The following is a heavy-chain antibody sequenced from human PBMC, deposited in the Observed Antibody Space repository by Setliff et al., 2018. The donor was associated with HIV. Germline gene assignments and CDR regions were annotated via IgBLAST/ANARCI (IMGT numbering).Heavy chain of an antibody. J-gene: IGHJ3*02. V-gene: IGHV4-59*01. CDR1: GASISSYY. CDR2: IYYSGST. Sequence: SETLSLTCTVSGASISSYYWSWIRQPPGKGLEWIGFIYYSGSTNYNPSLKSRVTISVDTSKNQFSLKLTSVTAADTAVYYCARDKRAFDIWGQGKMVTVSS. CDR3: ARDKRAFDI.